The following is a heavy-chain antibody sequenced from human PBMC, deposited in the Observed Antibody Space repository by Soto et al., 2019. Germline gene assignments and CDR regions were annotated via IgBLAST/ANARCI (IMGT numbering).Heavy chain of an antibody. Sequence: QVQLVQSGAEVKKPGSSVKVSCKASGGTFSSYAISWVRQAPGQGLEWMGGIIPIFGTANYAQKFQGRVTITADEPTSTADMELSSLRSEDTAVSYSASPCSTSCYPGFVNEDAPLDAFDIWGQGTMVTVSS. V-gene: IGHV1-69*01. CDR1: GGTFSSYA. CDR3: ASPCSTSCYPGFVNEDAPLDAFDI. D-gene: IGHD2-2*01. J-gene: IGHJ3*02. CDR2: IIPIFGTA.